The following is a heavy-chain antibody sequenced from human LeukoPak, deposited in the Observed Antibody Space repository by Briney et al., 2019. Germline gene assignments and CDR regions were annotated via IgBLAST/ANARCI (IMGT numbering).Heavy chain of an antibody. J-gene: IGHJ4*02. Sequence: SETLSLTCAVSGYSISSGYYWGWIRQPPGKGLEWIASVYHSGSTYYNPSIKSRVTISEDRSKNQFSLKLSSVTAADTAVYYCARHSREDKNSLDYWGQGTLVTVSS. CDR3: ARHSREDKNSLDY. V-gene: IGHV4-38-2*01. D-gene: IGHD2/OR15-2a*01. CDR1: GYSISSGYY. CDR2: VYHSGST.